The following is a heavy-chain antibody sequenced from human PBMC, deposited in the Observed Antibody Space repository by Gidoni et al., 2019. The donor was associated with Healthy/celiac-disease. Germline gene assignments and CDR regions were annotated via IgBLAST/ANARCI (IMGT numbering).Heavy chain of an antibody. Sequence: EVQLLESGGGLVQPGGSLTLSCAAAGFTFSRYAMSWVRQATGKGLGWVSAISGSGGSTYYADSVKGRFTISRDNSKNTLYLQMNSLRAEDTAVYYCATHSGSYYYYYGMDVWGQGTTVTVSS. J-gene: IGHJ6*02. D-gene: IGHD1-26*01. V-gene: IGHV3-23*01. CDR2: ISGSGGST. CDR1: GFTFSRYA. CDR3: ATHSGSYYYYYGMDV.